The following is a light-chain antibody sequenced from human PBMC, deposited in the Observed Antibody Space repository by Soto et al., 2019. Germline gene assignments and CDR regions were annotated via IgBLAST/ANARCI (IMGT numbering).Light chain of an antibody. CDR3: QHYNSYSEA. CDR2: KAS. Sequence: DIQMTQSPSTLSGSVGDRVTITCRASQTISSWLAWYQQKPGKXPKLXIYKASTLKSGVPSRFSGSGSGTEFTLTISSLQPDDGATYYCQHYNSYSEAFGQGTKVDIK. V-gene: IGKV1-5*03. J-gene: IGKJ1*01. CDR1: QTISSW.